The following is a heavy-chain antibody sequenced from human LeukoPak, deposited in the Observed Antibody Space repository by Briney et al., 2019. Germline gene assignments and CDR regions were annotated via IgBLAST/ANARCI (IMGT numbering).Heavy chain of an antibody. D-gene: IGHD3-22*01. V-gene: IGHV7-4-1*02. CDR1: GYTFTKYA. CDR2: INTNSGNP. CDR3: ARRIRAPPDSSAYRNPGDDY. Sequence: ASVKVSCKASGYTFTKYAMNWVRQAPGQGPEWMGWINTNSGNPTYAQGFTGRFVFSLDTSVSTAYLQISSLKAEDSAVYFCARRIRAPPDSSAYRNPGDDYWGQGTLVTVSS. J-gene: IGHJ4*02.